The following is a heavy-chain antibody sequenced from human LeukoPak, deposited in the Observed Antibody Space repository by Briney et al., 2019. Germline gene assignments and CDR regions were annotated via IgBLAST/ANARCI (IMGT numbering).Heavy chain of an antibody. J-gene: IGHJ4*02. CDR2: IKSKADGETI. D-gene: IGHD1-20*01. V-gene: IGHV3-15*07. CDR3: STLTSRGLSDS. Sequence: KSGGSLRLPCAASGFTFTNAWMNWVRQAPGKGLEWVGRIKSKADGETIDYAAPVKGRFTFSRDDSKNMLYLQMNSLKSEDTAVYYCSTLTSRGLSDSWGQGTLVTVSS. CDR1: GFTFTNAW.